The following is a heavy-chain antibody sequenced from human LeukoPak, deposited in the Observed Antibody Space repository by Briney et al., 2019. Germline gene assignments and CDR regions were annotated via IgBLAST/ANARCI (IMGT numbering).Heavy chain of an antibody. J-gene: IGHJ3*02. CDR3: ASGCSSGSCPDGAFDI. Sequence: PGGSLRLSCAASGLTFSSYSMNWVRQAPGRGLEWVSSISSSSSYIYYADSVKGRFTISRDNAKNSLYLQMNSLRAEDTAVYYWASGCSSGSCPDGAFDIWGQGTMVTVSS. CDR1: GLTFSSYS. CDR2: ISSSSSYI. V-gene: IGHV3-21*01. D-gene: IGHD2-15*01.